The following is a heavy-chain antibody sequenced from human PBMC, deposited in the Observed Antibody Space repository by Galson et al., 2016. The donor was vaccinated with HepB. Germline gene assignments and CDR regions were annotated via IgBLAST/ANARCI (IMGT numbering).Heavy chain of an antibody. V-gene: IGHV4-30-4*01. CDR2: IYYSGST. CDR1: GGSISSGNYF. D-gene: IGHD2-2*01. J-gene: IGHJ4*02. CDR3: ATGGYCSSTTCYAADY. Sequence: TCTVSGGSISSGNYFWTWIRQPPGKGLEWIGYIYYSGSTYYNPSLKSRVTISIDTSKNQFSLKLTSVTAADTAMYYCATGGYCSSTTCYAADYWGQGTLVSVSS.